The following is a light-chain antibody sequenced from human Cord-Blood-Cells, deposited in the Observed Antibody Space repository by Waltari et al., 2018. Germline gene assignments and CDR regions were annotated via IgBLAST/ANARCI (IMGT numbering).Light chain of an antibody. CDR2: DFS. J-gene: IGLJ3*02. Sequence: QSSLTQPASVSGSPGQSLTLSCLRTSSDVGGHNYVSWYQQRPGKAPTPMIYDFSNRPTGVTNRFSGSKSGNTASLTISGLQAEDEADYYCSSYTSSSTLVFGGGTKLTV. V-gene: IGLV2-14*03. CDR3: SSYTSSSTLV. CDR1: SSDVGGHNY.